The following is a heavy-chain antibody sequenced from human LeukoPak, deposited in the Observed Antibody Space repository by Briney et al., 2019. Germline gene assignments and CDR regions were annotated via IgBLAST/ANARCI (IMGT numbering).Heavy chain of an antibody. CDR3: ARGSCGGDCYPGGEYFQH. D-gene: IGHD2-21*02. CDR1: GYTFTSYD. Sequence: ASVKVSCKASGYTFTSYDINWVRQATGQGLEWMGWMNPNSGNTGYAQKFQGRVTMTRNTSISTAYMELSSLRSEDTAVYYCARGSCGGDCYPGGEYFQHWGQGTLVTVSS. V-gene: IGHV1-8*02. CDR2: MNPNSGNT. J-gene: IGHJ1*01.